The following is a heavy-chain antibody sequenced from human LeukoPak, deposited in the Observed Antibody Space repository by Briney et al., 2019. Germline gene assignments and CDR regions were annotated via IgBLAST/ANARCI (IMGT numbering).Heavy chain of an antibody. V-gene: IGHV5-51*01. CDR3: ARQKYSSSWYVWFDP. J-gene: IGHJ5*02. Sequence: GESLKISCKGSGYSFTSYWIGWVRQMPGKGLEWMGIIYPGDSDTRYSPSFQGQITISADKSISTAYLQWSSLKASDTAMYYCARQKYSSSWYVWFDPWGQGTLVTVSS. CDR2: IYPGDSDT. CDR1: GYSFTSYW. D-gene: IGHD6-13*01.